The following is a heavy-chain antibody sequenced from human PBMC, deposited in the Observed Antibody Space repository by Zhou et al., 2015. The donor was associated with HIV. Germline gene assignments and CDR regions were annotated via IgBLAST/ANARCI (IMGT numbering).Heavy chain of an antibody. V-gene: IGHV1-46*01. CDR1: GYTFTSYY. CDR3: ARENTMIVVAPGAFDI. CDR2: INPSGGST. Sequence: QVQLVQSGAEVKKPGASVKVSCKASGYTFTSYYMHWVRQAPGQGLEWMGIINPSGGSTSYAQKFQGRVTMTRDTSTSTVYMELSSLRSEDTAVYYCARENTMIVVAPGAFDIWGQGTMVTVSS. J-gene: IGHJ3*02. D-gene: IGHD3-22*01.